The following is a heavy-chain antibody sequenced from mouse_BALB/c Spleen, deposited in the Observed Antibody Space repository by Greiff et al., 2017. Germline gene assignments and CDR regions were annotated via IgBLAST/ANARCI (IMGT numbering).Heavy chain of an antibody. CDR3: ARGRDYGYPAWFAY. Sequence: EVKLVESGGGLVQPGGSRKLSCAASGFTFSSFGMHWVRQAPEKGLEWVAYISSGSSTIYYADTVKGRFTISRDNPKNTLFLQMTSLRSEDTAMYYCARGRDYGYPAWFAYWGQGTLVTVSA. D-gene: IGHD1-2*01. V-gene: IGHV5-17*02. J-gene: IGHJ3*01. CDR2: ISSGSSTI. CDR1: GFTFSSFG.